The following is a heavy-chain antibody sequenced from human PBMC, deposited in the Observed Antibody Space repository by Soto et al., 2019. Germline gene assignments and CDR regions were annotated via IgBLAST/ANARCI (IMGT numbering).Heavy chain of an antibody. Sequence: GESLKISCKGSGYSFTSYWIGWVRQMPGKGLEWMGIIYPGDSDTRYSPSFQGQVTISADKSISTAYLQWSSLKASDTAMYYCARITVDYDILTGPPFNWFDPWGQGTLVTVSS. V-gene: IGHV5-51*01. CDR2: IYPGDSDT. CDR1: GYSFTSYW. CDR3: ARITVDYDILTGPPFNWFDP. J-gene: IGHJ5*02. D-gene: IGHD3-9*01.